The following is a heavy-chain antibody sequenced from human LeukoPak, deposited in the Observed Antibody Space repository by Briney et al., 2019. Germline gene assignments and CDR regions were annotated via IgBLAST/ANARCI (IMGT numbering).Heavy chain of an antibody. D-gene: IGHD3-22*01. CDR1: GGFISSYY. J-gene: IGHJ4*02. V-gene: IGHV4-4*07. CDR3: AREDYYDSSGYYEVFDY. CDR2: IYTSGST. Sequence: SETLSLTCTVSGGFISSYYWSWIRQPAGKGLEWIGRIYTSGSTNYNPSLKSRVTMSVDTSKNQFSLKLSSVTAADTAVYYCAREDYYDSSGYYEVFDYWGQGTLVTVSS.